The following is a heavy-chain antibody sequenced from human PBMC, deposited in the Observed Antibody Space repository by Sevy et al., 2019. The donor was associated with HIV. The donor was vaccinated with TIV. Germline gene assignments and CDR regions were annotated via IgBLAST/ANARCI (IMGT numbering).Heavy chain of an antibody. CDR3: AKDWFYYYYGMDV. D-gene: IGHD3-10*01. Sequence: GGSLRLSCVASGFTFSTYAMNWVRQAPGKGLEWVSVISDSGYSTNYADFVKVRFTISRDNSKNTLYLQMNSLRAEDTAVYYCAKDWFYYYYGMDVWGQGTTVTVSS. CDR2: ISDSGYST. V-gene: IGHV3-23*01. J-gene: IGHJ6*02. CDR1: GFTFSTYA.